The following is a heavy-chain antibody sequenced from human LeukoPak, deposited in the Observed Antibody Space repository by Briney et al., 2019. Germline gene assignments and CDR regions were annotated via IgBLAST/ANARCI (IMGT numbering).Heavy chain of an antibody. Sequence: GGSLRLSCAASGFTLSSSLMMSWVRQAPGKGLELVANIKQDGSEKYYVDSVKGRFTISRDNAKNSLYLQMNSLRAEDTAVYYCARNQRRLDYWGQGTLVTVSS. CDR1: GFTLSSSL. D-gene: IGHD1-14*01. V-gene: IGHV3-7*01. J-gene: IGHJ4*02. CDR3: ARNQRRLDY. CDR2: IKQDGSEK.